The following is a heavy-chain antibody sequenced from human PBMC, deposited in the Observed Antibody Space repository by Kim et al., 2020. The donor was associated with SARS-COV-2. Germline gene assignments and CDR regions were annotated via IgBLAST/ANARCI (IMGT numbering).Heavy chain of an antibody. CDR1: GFTFSGSP. V-gene: IGHV3-30*04. D-gene: IGHD3-22*01. J-gene: IGHJ4*02. CDR3: AREAGSSGFAGYFDS. CDR2: ISPDGSGQ. Sequence: GGSLRLSCAASGFTFSGSPMHWVRQAPGKGLQWVAVISPDGSGQASAYSVKDRFTISRDNSKNTLSLQMNIMRTEDTAVYYCAREAGSSGFAGYFDSWGQGSVVTVSS.